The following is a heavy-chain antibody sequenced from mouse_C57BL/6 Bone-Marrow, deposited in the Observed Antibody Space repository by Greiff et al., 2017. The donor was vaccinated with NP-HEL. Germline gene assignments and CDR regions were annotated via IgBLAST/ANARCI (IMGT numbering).Heavy chain of an antibody. Sequence: VQLKESGPGLVAPSQSLSITCTVSGFSLTSYGVHWVRQPPGKGLEWLVVIWSDGSTTYNSALKSRMSISKDNSKSQDFLKMNSLQTDDTAMYYCARQDGYYPWFAYWGQGTLVTVSA. CDR1: GFSLTSYG. J-gene: IGHJ3*01. CDR3: ARQDGYYPWFAY. CDR2: IWSDGST. D-gene: IGHD2-3*01. V-gene: IGHV2-6-1*01.